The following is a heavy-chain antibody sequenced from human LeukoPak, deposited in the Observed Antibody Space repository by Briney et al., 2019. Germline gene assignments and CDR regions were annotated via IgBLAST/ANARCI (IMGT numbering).Heavy chain of an antibody. CDR2: ISSSGSSI. CDR3: ARAHSLEYGNWFDP. V-gene: IGHV3-21*01. J-gene: IGHJ5*02. Sequence: GGSLRLSCAASGSTFSSYSMNWVRQAPGKGLEWVSSISSSGSSIYYADSVKGRFTISRDNAKNSLYLQMNSLRAEDTAVYYCARAHSLEYGNWFDPWGQGTLVTVSS. D-gene: IGHD3-3*01. CDR1: GSTFSSYS.